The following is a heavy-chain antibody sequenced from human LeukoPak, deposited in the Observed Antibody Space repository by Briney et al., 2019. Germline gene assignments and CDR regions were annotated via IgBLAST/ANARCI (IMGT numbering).Heavy chain of an antibody. Sequence: SQTLSLTFAISGDSVSSNSAAWNWLRQSPSRGLEWLGSTYYRSKWYNDYAVSVKSRITLNPDTSKNQFSLQLNSVTPEDTAVYYCARARYSSSSRYYYYGMDVWGQGTTVTVSS. CDR3: ARARYSSSSRYYYYGMDV. J-gene: IGHJ6*02. V-gene: IGHV6-1*01. CDR2: TYYRSKWYN. CDR1: GDSVSSNSAA. D-gene: IGHD6-6*01.